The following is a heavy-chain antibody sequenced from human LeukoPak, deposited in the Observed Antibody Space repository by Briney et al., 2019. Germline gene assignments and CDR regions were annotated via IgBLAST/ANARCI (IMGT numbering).Heavy chain of an antibody. CDR2: INPNSGGT. D-gene: IGHD3-3*01. CDR1: GYTFTGYY. V-gene: IGHV1-2*02. Sequence: ASVKVSCKASGYTFTGYYMHWVRQAPGQGLEWMGWINPNSGGTNYAQKFQGRVTMTRDTSITTAYMELSRLRSDDTAVYYCAKWGFDFWSGHFGLDVRGQGTTVTVS. J-gene: IGHJ6*02. CDR3: AKWGFDFWSGHFGLDV.